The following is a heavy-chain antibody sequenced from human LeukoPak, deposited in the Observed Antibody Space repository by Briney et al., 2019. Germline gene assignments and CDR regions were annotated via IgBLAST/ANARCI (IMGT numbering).Heavy chain of an antibody. CDR1: GGSINSYY. CDR3: ASQQYYDLPGGAFDF. D-gene: IGHD3-3*01. Sequence: SETLSLTCTVSGGSINSYYWSWIRQSPGKGLEWIGYIYYSGGTNYNPSLKSRVTISVDTSKNQFSLKLSSVSAADTALYYCASQQYYDLPGGAFDFWGQGTMVTVSP. CDR2: IYYSGGT. V-gene: IGHV4-59*08. J-gene: IGHJ3*01.